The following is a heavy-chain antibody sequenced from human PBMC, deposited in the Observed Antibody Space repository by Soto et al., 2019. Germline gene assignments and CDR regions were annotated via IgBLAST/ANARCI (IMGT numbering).Heavy chain of an antibody. CDR3: ARSINP. Sequence: SETLSLTCTVSGGSISIYYWSWIRQPPGKGLEWIGYIYYSGSTYYNPSLKSRVTISVDTSKNQFSLKLSSVTAADTAVYYCARSINPWGQGTLVTVS. CDR1: GGSISIYY. D-gene: IGHD3-10*01. V-gene: IGHV4-59*12. CDR2: IYYSGST. J-gene: IGHJ5*02.